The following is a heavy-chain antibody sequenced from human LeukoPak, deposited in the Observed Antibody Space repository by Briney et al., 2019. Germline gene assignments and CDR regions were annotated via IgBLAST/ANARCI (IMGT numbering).Heavy chain of an antibody. V-gene: IGHV4-59*08. J-gene: IGHJ4*02. CDR3: ARRVAVAGPLEY. D-gene: IGHD6-19*01. CDR2: IYYTGST. Sequence: PSETLSLTCTVSGGSISSYYWSWMRQPPGKGLECIGYIYYTGSTNYNPSLKSRVTISVDTSKNQFSLKLSSVTAADTAVYYCARRVAVAGPLEYWGQGTLVPVSS. CDR1: GGSISSYY.